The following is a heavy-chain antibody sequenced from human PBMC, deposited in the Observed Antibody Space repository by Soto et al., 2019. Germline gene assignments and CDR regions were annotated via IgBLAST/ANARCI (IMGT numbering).Heavy chain of an antibody. D-gene: IGHD4-17*01. V-gene: IGHV4-30-2*01. J-gene: IGHJ3*02. CDR3: AKEGDYSAYDI. CDR2: IYHTGSS. Sequence: QLQLQESGSGLVKPSQTLSLTRTVSGVSISSGGYSWGWIRQPPGKGLEWIGYIYHTGSSYYSPSLKNRVTISIDKSKNHFSLKLTSVTAADTAVYFCAKEGDYSAYDIWGQGTMVTVSS. CDR1: GVSISSGGYS.